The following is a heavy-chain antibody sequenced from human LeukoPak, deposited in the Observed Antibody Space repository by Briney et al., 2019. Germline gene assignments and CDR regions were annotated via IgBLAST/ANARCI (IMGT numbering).Heavy chain of an antibody. CDR3: ARDGGCSSTSCYSRFNWFDP. D-gene: IGHD2-2*01. CDR2: IWYDGSNK. V-gene: IGHV3-33*01. Sequence: GGSLRLSCAASGFTFSSYGMHWVRQAPGKGLEWVAVIWYDGSNKYYADSVKGRFTISRDNAKNSLYLQMNSLRAEDTAVYYCARDGGCSSTSCYSRFNWFDPWGQGTLVTVSS. CDR1: GFTFSSYG. J-gene: IGHJ5*02.